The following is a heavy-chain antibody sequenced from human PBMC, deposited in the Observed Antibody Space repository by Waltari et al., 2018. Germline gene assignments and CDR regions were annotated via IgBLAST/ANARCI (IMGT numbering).Heavy chain of an antibody. CDR1: GYSISSGYY. J-gene: IGHJ3*02. Sequence: QVQLQESGPGLVKPSETLSLTCAVSGYSISSGYYLGWLRPPPGKGLEWIGSIYHSGSTYYNPSLKSRVTISVDTSKNQFSLKLSSVTAADTAVYYCARHGGSGSYFDDAFDIWGQGTMVTVSS. CDR2: IYHSGST. D-gene: IGHD3-10*01. CDR3: ARHGGSGSYFDDAFDI. V-gene: IGHV4-38-2*01.